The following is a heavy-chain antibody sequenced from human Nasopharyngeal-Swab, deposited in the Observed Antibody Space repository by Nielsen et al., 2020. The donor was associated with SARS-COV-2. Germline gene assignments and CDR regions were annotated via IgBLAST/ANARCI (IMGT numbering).Heavy chain of an antibody. CDR2: IYYSGST. V-gene: IGHV4-59*12. CDR1: GGSISNYY. CDR3: ARAKWVRSPPTSFYYAMDV. J-gene: IGHJ6*02. Sequence: SETLSLTCTVSGGSISNYYWSWIRQPPGRGLEWIGYIYYSGSTTYNPSLKSRVTISLDTSKNQFSLRLTSLTAADTAIYYCARAKWVRSPPTSFYYAMDVWGQGTTVTVSS. D-gene: IGHD1-26*01.